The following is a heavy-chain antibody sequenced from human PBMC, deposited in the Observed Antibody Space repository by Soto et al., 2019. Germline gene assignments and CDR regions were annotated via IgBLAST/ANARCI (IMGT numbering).Heavy chain of an antibody. Sequence: EVQLLESGGGLVQPGGSLRLSCAASGFTFSSYVMSWVRQAPGKGLEWVSAVSGSGGSTYYADSVKGRFTISRDNSKNTLYLQMNSRRAEDTAVYYCAKAAEQLPYFDYWGQGTLVTVSS. V-gene: IGHV3-23*01. J-gene: IGHJ4*02. CDR1: GFTFSSYV. CDR3: AKAAEQLPYFDY. CDR2: VSGSGGST. D-gene: IGHD6-6*01.